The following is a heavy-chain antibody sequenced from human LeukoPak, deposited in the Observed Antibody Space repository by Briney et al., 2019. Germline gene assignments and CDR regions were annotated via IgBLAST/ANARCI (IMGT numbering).Heavy chain of an antibody. J-gene: IGHJ5*02. D-gene: IGHD6-6*01. CDR2: INPNSGGT. CDR3: ARESSSSSRWFDP. V-gene: IGHV1-2*02. CDR1: GYTFTGYY. Sequence: GPVKVSCKASGYTFTGYYMHWVRQAPGQGLEWMGWINPNSGGTNYAQKFQGRVTMTRDTSISTAYMELSRLRSDDTAVYYCARESSSSSRWFDPWGQGTLVTVSS.